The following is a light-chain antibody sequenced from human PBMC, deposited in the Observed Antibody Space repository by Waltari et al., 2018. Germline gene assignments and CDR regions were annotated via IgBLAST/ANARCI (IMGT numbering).Light chain of an antibody. V-gene: IGLV2-23*01. Sequence: QSALTQTASVSGSPGQSITIFCTGTSTDIGSYNLVSWYQQHPGKAPKLMIYEGSKRPSGVSNRFSGSKSGNTASLTISGLQAEDEADYYCCSFAGHGKWVFGGGTKVTLL. CDR3: CSFAGHGKWV. J-gene: IGLJ3*02. CDR1: STDIGSYNL. CDR2: EGS.